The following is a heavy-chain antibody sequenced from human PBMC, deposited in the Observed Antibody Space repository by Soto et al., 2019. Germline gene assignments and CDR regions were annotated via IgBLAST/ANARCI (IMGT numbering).Heavy chain of an antibody. V-gene: IGHV4-31*03. CDR3: VRGVIL. CDR1: GGFISSGGYY. CDR2: IDYRGST. D-gene: IGHD6-13*01. Sequence: QVQLQESGPGLVKPSQTLSLTCTVSGGFISSGGYYWSWIRQHPGKGLEWIGYIDYRGSTDYSPSLKSRVTISLDTSKNQFSLKLSSVTAADTAVYFCVRGVILWGLGTLVTVSS. J-gene: IGHJ4*02.